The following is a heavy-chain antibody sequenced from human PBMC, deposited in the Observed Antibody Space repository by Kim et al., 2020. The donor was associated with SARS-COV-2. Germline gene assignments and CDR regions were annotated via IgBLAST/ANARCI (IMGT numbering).Heavy chain of an antibody. Sequence: SETLSLTCGVFGGTFSGYYWTWLRQAPGKGLEWIGEINHVGSAKYNPSLKSRGSISVDTSKNQFSLKVTSVTAADTGVYYCARRGIGFCSASSCYRGLDVWGQGTTVTVSS. J-gene: IGHJ6*02. CDR1: GGTFSGYY. CDR2: INHVGSA. V-gene: IGHV4-34*01. D-gene: IGHD2-2*01. CDR3: ARRGIGFCSASSCYRGLDV.